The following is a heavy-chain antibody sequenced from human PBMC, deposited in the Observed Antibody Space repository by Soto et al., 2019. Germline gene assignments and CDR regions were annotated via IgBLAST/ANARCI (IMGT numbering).Heavy chain of an antibody. J-gene: IGHJ4*02. CDR2: IYTSGST. D-gene: IGHD5-18*01. CDR1: GVSIRSYS. Sequence: SETLSFTCPVSGVSIRSYSWNWIRQPAGKGLEWIGRIYTSGSTNYNHSLKSRVTMSLDTSRNQFYLKLRSVTAADTAVYYCASISYVGGTHYWGQGTLVTVS. CDR3: ASISYVGGTHY. V-gene: IGHV4-4*07.